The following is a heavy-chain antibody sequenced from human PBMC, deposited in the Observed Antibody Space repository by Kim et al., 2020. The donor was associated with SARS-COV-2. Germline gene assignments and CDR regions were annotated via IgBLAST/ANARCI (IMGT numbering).Heavy chain of an antibody. D-gene: IGHD2-15*01. J-gene: IGHJ5*02. CDR3: ARGSYCSGGSCDPRFDP. Sequence: VKGRLTTSRENAKNSLYLQMNSLRAGDTAVYYCARGSYCSGGSCDPRFDPWGQGTLVTVSS. V-gene: IGHV3-13*01.